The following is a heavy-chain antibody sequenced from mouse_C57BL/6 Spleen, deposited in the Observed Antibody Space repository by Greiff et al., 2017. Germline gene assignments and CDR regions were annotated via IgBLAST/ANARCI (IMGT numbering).Heavy chain of an antibody. CDR1: GFNIKNTY. CDR3: ARTLITTVVEGYFDV. D-gene: IGHD1-1*01. CDR2: IDPANGNT. V-gene: IGHV14-3*01. Sequence: VQLQQSVAELVRPGASVKLSCTASGFNIKNTYMHWVKQRPEQGLEWIGRIDPANGNTKYAPKFQGKATITADTSSNTAYLQLSSLTSEDTAIYYCARTLITTVVEGYFDVWGTGTTVTVSS. J-gene: IGHJ1*03.